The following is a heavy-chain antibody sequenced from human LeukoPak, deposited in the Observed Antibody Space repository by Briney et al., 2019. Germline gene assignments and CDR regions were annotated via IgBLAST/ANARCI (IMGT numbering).Heavy chain of an antibody. D-gene: IGHD2-2*01. J-gene: IGHJ4*02. V-gene: IGHV3-64D*06. CDR2: ISSNGGST. CDR3: VKGRYCSSTSCYKTPFDY. Sequence: GGSLRLSCAASGFTFSAYWMHWVRQAPGKGLEYVSAISSNGGSTYYADSVKGRFTISRDNSKNTLYLQMSSLRAEDTAVYYCVKGRYCSSTSCYKTPFDYWGQGTLVTVSS. CDR1: GFTFSAYW.